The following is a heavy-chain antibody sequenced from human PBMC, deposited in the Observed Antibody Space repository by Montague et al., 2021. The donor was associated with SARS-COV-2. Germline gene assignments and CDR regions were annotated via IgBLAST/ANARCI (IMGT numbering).Heavy chain of an antibody. CDR2: IYTSGGT. CDR1: GASISSGDDY. D-gene: IGHD3-9*01. CDR3: ARLGLRYFDWLLLGEGYFDY. J-gene: IGHJ4*02. V-gene: IGHV4-61*02. Sequence: TLSLTCTVSGASISSGDDYWSWIRQPAGKGLEWIGRIYTSGGTKYNPSLNSRVTILVDTSNNQFSLNLRSVTAADTAVYYCARLGLRYFDWLLLGEGYFDYWGQGTLVTVSS.